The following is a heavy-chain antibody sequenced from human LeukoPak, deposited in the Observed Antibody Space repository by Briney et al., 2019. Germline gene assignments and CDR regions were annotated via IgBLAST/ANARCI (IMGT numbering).Heavy chain of an antibody. CDR2: INPNSGGT. J-gene: IGHJ4*02. Sequence: ASVKVSCKASGYTFTGYYMHWVRQAPGQGLEWMGRINPNSGGTNYAQKFQGRVTMTRDTSISTAYMELSRLRCDDTAVYYCARSGFDSYEMFGYWGQGTLVTVSS. CDR1: GYTFTGYY. V-gene: IGHV1-2*06. CDR3: ARSGFDSYEMFGY. D-gene: IGHD5-18*01.